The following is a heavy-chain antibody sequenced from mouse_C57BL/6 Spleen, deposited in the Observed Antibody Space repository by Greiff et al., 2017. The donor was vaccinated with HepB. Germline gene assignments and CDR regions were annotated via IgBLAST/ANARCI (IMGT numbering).Heavy chain of an antibody. D-gene: IGHD1-1*01. J-gene: IGHJ1*03. CDR1: GYTFTDYN. Sequence: VQLQQSGPELVKPGASVKMSCKASGYTFTDYNMHWVKQSHGKSLEWIGYINPNNGGTSYNQKFKGKATLTVTKSSSPAYMELRSLTSADSAVYYCARFITTVDRYFDVWGTGTTVTVSS. CDR3: ARFITTVDRYFDV. CDR2: INPNNGGT. V-gene: IGHV1-22*01.